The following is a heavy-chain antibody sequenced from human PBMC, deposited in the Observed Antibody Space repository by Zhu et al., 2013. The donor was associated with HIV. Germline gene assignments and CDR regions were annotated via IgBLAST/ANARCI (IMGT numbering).Heavy chain of an antibody. Sequence: QVQLVQSGAEVKKPGSSVKVSSKASGGTFSSYAISWVRQAPGQGLEWMGGIIPIFGTANYAQKFQGRVTITADESTSTAYMELKSLTSDDTAVYYCASPLWNSYGLDVWGQGTTVTVSS. CDR1: GGTFSSYA. CDR2: IIPIFGTA. D-gene: IGHD1-1*01. V-gene: IGHV1-69*01. CDR3: ASPLWNSYGLDV. J-gene: IGHJ6*02.